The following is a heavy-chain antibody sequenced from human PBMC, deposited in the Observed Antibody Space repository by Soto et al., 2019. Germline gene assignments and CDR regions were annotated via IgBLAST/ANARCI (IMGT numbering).Heavy chain of an antibody. CDR1: GGTFSSYA. D-gene: IGHD3-22*01. CDR3: ARGTRYYDSKAFDI. V-gene: IGHV1-69*05. CDR2: IIPIFGTA. Sequence: QVQLVQSGAEGKKPGSSVKVSCKASGGTFSSYAISWVRQAPGQGLEWMGGIIPIFGTANYAQKFQCRVTITTDESTSTAYMELSSLRSEDTAVYYCARGTRYYDSKAFDIWCQGTMVTGSS. J-gene: IGHJ3*02.